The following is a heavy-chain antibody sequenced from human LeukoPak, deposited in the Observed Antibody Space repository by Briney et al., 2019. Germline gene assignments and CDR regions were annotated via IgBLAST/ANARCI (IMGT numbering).Heavy chain of an antibody. J-gene: IGHJ4*02. V-gene: IGHV3-7*01. D-gene: IGHD5-18*01. Sequence: PGGSLRLSCAASGFTFSSYWMSWVRQAPGKGLEWVANIKQDGSEKYYVDSVKGRFTISRDNAKNSLYLQRNSLRAEDTAVYYCAREKDSGYSYLFDYWGQGTLVTVSS. CDR3: AREKDSGYSYLFDY. CDR1: GFTFSSYW. CDR2: IKQDGSEK.